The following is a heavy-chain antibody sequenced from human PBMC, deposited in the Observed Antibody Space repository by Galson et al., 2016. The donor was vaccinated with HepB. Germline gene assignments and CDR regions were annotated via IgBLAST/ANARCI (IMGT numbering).Heavy chain of an antibody. CDR2: TSYDGNKK. V-gene: IGHV3-30*18. Sequence: SLRLSCAASGFSFNSYAMHWVRQAPGKGLEWVAVTSYDGNKKYYADSEKGRFSISRDNPKNTLFLQMSSLRPEDTAVYYCAKHTYYYGSGSYSGFDYWGQGTLITVSS. D-gene: IGHD3-10*01. CDR3: AKHTYYYGSGSYSGFDY. CDR1: GFSFNSYA. J-gene: IGHJ4*02.